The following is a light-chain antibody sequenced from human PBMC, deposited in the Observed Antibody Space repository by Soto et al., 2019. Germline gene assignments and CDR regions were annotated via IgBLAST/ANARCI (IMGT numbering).Light chain of an antibody. V-gene: IGKV1-39*01. CDR1: QSISTY. Sequence: DLQMTQSPSSLSASVGDRVTITCRASQSISTYLNWYQQKPGKAPKLLIYAASTLRSGVPSRFSGSGSGTDFTLTISSLQPEDFATYHCQQSYTTPWTFGQGTRVEIK. J-gene: IGKJ1*01. CDR2: AAS. CDR3: QQSYTTPWT.